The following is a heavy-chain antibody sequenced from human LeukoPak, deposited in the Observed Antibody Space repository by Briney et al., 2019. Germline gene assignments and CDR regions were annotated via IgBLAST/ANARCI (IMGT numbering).Heavy chain of an antibody. CDR3: ARTEPSGTTSH. J-gene: IGHJ4*02. Sequence: SETLSLTCNVSGGSIRGYYWSWIRQPPGKGLEWIGYIYSSGSTNYNPSLKSRVTMSVDTSKNQFSLKVSSVTAAGTAVYYCARTEPSGTTSHWGQGALVTVSS. V-gene: IGHV4-59*01. CDR2: IYSSGST. D-gene: IGHD1-1*01. CDR1: GGSIRGYY.